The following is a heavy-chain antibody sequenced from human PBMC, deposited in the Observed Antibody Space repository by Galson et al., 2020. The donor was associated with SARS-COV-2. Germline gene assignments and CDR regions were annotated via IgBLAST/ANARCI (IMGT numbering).Heavy chain of an antibody. D-gene: IGHD6-13*01. CDR1: GGSFSGYY. CDR3: ARARGSSSWSPQVEFDL. CDR2: INHSGST. V-gene: IGHV4-34*01. J-gene: IGHJ2*01. Sequence: SETLSLTCAVYGGSFSGYYWSWIRQPPGKGLEWIGEINHSGSTNYNPSLKSRLTISVDTSKNQFSLKLSSVTAADTAVYYCARARGSSSWSPQVEFDLGGRGTLVTVSS.